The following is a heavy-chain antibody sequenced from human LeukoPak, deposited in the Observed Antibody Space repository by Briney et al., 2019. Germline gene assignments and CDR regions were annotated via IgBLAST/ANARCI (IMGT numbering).Heavy chain of an antibody. V-gene: IGHV1-2*02. D-gene: IGHD6-13*01. Sequence: ASVKVSCKASGYTFTGYYMHWVRQAPGQGLEWMGWINPNSGGTNYAQKFQGRVTMTTDTSTSTAYMELRSLRSDDTAVYYCARDHPRIAAAALDYWGQGTLVTVSS. CDR2: INPNSGGT. CDR1: GYTFTGYY. J-gene: IGHJ4*02. CDR3: ARDHPRIAAAALDY.